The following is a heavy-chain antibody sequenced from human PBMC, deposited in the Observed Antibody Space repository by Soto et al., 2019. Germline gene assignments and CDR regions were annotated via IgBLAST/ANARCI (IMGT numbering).Heavy chain of an antibody. CDR1: GFTFSDYA. CDR2: LDGAGGST. CDR3: TAPRDEYGSGVSWFTYGMDI. V-gene: IGHV3-23*01. Sequence: LRLSCLASGFTFSDYAMTWVRHVPGRGLEWVASLDGAGGSTYYADSVRGRFTISRDNSQNTLFLQMKRLTVDDTAIYYCTAPRDEYGSGVSWFTYGMDIWGQGTTVTVSS. D-gene: IGHD3-10*01. J-gene: IGHJ6*02.